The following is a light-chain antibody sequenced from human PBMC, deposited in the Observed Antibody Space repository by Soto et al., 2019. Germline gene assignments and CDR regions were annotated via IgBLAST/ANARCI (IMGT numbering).Light chain of an antibody. Sequence: DIQMTQSPSALSASVGDRVTITCRASQSIGGWLAWYQQKPGKAPKLLIYDASSLKSGVPSRFSGSGSGTEFTLTISSLQPDDIATYYCQQYDPYSGTFGQGTKVEVE. J-gene: IGKJ1*01. V-gene: IGKV1-5*01. CDR3: QQYDPYSGT. CDR2: DAS. CDR1: QSIGGW.